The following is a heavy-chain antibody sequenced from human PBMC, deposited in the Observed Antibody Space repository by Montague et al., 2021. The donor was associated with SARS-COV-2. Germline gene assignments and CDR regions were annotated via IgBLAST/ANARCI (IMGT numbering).Heavy chain of an antibody. Sequence: SETLSLTCTVSGGSTDSFYWSWIRRPPGKGLEWIGCIFHSGRTYYNPSLKSRVSMSVDTSKNQVSLRLSSLTAADTAVYYCARGGYYDNTGYYSDYYYNMDVWGQGTTVTVSS. CDR1: GGSTDSFY. CDR2: IFHSGRT. V-gene: IGHV4-59*01. D-gene: IGHD3-22*01. J-gene: IGHJ6*02. CDR3: ARGGYYDNTGYYSDYYYNMDV.